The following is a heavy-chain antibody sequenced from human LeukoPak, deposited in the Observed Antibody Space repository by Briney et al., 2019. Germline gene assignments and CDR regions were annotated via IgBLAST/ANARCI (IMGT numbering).Heavy chain of an antibody. J-gene: IGHJ3*02. CDR3: ARETGFAFDI. CDR1: GFTFSSYE. CDR2: ISSSGSTI. V-gene: IGHV3-48*03. Sequence: PGGSLRLSCAASGFTFSSYEMNWVRQAPGKGLEWVSNISSSGSTINYADSVKGRFTISRDNAKNALYLQMNGLRAEDTAVYYCARETGFAFDIWGQGTMVTVSS.